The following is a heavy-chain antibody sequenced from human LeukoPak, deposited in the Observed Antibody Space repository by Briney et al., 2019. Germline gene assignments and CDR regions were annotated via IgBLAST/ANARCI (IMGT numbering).Heavy chain of an antibody. CDR3: AKDLYSSSSHYYYYYMDV. J-gene: IGHJ6*03. CDR2: IRYDGSNK. D-gene: IGHD6-6*01. Sequence: GGSLRLSCAASGFTFSSYGMHWVRQAPGKGLEWVAFIRYDGSNKYYADSVKGRFTISRDNSKNTLYLQMNSLRAEDTAVYYCAKDLYSSSSHYYYYYMDVWGKGTTVTVSS. CDR1: GFTFSSYG. V-gene: IGHV3-30*02.